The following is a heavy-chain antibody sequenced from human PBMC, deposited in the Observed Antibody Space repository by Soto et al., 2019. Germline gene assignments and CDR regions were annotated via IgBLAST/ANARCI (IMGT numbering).Heavy chain of an antibody. Sequence: LSLTCSVSGGSINSYWWSWIRQPAGKGLEWIGRVYSSGTTDYNPSLNSRATLSVETSKNQFSLKLSSVTAADTAVYYCARDIGSYAYGEGYWGQGIQVTVSS. V-gene: IGHV4-4*07. J-gene: IGHJ4*02. D-gene: IGHD3-10*01. CDR2: VYSSGTT. CDR3: ARDIGSYAYGEGY. CDR1: GGSINSYW.